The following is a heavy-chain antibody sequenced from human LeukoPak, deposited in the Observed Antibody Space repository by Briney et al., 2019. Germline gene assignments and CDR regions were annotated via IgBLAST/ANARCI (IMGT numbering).Heavy chain of an antibody. CDR3: ARVSRNCSGGSCYSRLLDY. D-gene: IGHD2-15*01. CDR2: ISSNGGST. Sequence: PGGSLRLSCAASGFTFSSYAMHWVRQAPGKGLEYVSAISSNGGSTYYANSVKGRLTISRDNSKNTLYPQMGSLRAEDMAVYYCARVSRNCSGGSCYSRLLDYWGQGTLVTVSS. CDR1: GFTFSSYA. V-gene: IGHV3-64*01. J-gene: IGHJ4*02.